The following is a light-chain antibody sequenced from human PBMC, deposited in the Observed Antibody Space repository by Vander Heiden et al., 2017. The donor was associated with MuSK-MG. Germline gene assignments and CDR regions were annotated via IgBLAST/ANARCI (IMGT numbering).Light chain of an antibody. CDR3: SSYTRSDTHV. CDR2: EVS. V-gene: IGLV2-14*01. Sequence: QSALTQTASVSGSPGQSTTIPCTGTSSDVGGYNYVSWHQQHPGKAPKLIIYEVSNRPSGVSNRFSGSKSGNTASLTISGLQAEDEADYYCSSYTRSDTHVFGTGTTVTVL. CDR1: SSDVGGYNY. J-gene: IGLJ1*01.